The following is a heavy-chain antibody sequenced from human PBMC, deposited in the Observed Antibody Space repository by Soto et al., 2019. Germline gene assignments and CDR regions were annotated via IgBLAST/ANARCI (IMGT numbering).Heavy chain of an antibody. D-gene: IGHD5-12*01. CDR3: ARVEGQRGYGPYPNAY. J-gene: IGHJ4*02. CDR1: GGTFSSYA. CDR2: IIPIFGTA. Sequence: GASVKVSCKASGGTFSSYAISWVRQAPGQGLEWMGGIIPIFGTANYAQKFQGRVTITADESTSTAYMELSSLRSEDTAVYYCARVEGQRGYGPYPNAYWGQGTLVTVSS. V-gene: IGHV1-69*13.